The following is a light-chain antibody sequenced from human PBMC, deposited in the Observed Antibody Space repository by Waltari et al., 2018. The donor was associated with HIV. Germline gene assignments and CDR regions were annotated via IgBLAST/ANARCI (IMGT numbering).Light chain of an antibody. Sequence: DILLTQSPSTLSASPGVRGTLSCRASQTVGLNLAWYQQRPGQPPKLLVYGASIRASGVSSRFSGSGSGTEFTLTITSVRSEDFAMYFCQQYDVWPLTFGGGTNVDLK. CDR3: QQYDVWPLT. J-gene: IGKJ4*01. CDR1: QTVGLN. V-gene: IGKV3-15*01. CDR2: GAS.